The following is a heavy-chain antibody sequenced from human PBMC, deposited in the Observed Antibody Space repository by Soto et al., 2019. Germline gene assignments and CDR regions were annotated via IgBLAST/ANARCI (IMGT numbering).Heavy chain of an antibody. CDR1: EFTFSNYE. D-gene: IGHD4-4*01. J-gene: IGHJ6*02. V-gene: IGHV3-33*08. Sequence: TGGSLRLSCVGSEFTFSNYEMNWVRQAPGKGLEWVAGIWYNGRETWYADSLKGRVTISRDNSRDTLYLEMNSLRAEDTAIYFCAREDTGAPQYGMDVWGQGTTVTVSS. CDR3: AREDTGAPQYGMDV. CDR2: IWYNGRET.